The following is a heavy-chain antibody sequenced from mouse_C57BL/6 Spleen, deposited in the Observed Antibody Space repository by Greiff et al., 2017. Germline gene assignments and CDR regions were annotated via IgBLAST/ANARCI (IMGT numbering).Heavy chain of an antibody. Sequence: VQLKQSGPGLVKPSQSLSLTCSVTGYSITSGYYWNWIRQFPGNKLEWMGYISYDGSNNYNPSLKNRISITRDTSKNQFFLKLNSVTTEDTATYYCARDPTGGFDYWGQGTTLTVSS. V-gene: IGHV3-6*01. CDR3: ARDPTGGFDY. J-gene: IGHJ2*01. CDR2: ISYDGSN. CDR1: GYSITSGYY. D-gene: IGHD4-1*01.